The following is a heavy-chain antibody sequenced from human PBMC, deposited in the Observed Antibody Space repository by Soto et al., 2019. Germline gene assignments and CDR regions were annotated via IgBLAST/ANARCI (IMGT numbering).Heavy chain of an antibody. Sequence: SETLSLTCAVYGGSFSDYYWSWIRQPPGKGLEWIGEINHSGNTNYSPSLKSRVTISVDTSKNQFSLKLSSVTAADTAVYYCARGDFFKGDYWGQGALVTVSS. D-gene: IGHD3-3*01. V-gene: IGHV4-34*01. J-gene: IGHJ4*02. CDR3: ARGDFFKGDY. CDR1: GGSFSDYY. CDR2: INHSGNT.